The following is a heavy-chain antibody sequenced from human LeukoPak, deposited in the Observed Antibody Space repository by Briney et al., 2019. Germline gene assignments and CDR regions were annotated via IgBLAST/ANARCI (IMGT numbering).Heavy chain of an antibody. J-gene: IGHJ4*02. Sequence: ASVKVSCRASGYTFTSHYVNWVRKAPGQGLEWMGIINPSAGSISYAQKFQGRVTMTRDTSTSTVYMELSSLRSEDTAVYYCARRDFFYGSGSYGLDYWGQGTLLIVSS. V-gene: IGHV1-46*01. D-gene: IGHD3-10*01. CDR1: GYTFTSHY. CDR3: ARRDFFYGSGSYGLDY. CDR2: INPSAGSI.